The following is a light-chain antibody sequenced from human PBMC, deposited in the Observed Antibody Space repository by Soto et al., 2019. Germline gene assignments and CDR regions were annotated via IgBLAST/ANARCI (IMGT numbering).Light chain of an antibody. V-gene: IGKV1-5*01. CDR2: DAS. J-gene: IGKJ2*01. Sequence: DIQMTQSTSTLSASVGDRVTITCRAGQSISSWLAWYQQKPGKAPKILIYDASTLESGVPSRFSGSGSGTEFTLTISSLQPDDCATYFCQQYNNFPYTFGQGTKLEIK. CDR1: QSISSW. CDR3: QQYNNFPYT.